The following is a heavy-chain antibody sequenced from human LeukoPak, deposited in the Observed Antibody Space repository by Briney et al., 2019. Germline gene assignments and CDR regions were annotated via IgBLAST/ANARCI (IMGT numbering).Heavy chain of an antibody. D-gene: IGHD5-24*01. CDR1: GFTFSSYA. CDR2: ISGSGGST. J-gene: IGHJ4*02. Sequence: GGSLRLSCAASGFTFSSYAMTWVRQAPRKGLEWVSGISGSGGSTYYADSVKGRFTISRDNSKNTLYLQMNSLRAEDTAVYYCARGLREALDYWGQGTLVTVSS. V-gene: IGHV3-23*01. CDR3: ARGLREALDY.